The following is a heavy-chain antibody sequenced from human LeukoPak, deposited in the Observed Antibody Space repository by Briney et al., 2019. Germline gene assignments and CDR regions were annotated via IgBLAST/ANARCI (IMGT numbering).Heavy chain of an antibody. V-gene: IGHV4-4*07. J-gene: IGHJ4*02. CDR2: IQTSGNT. D-gene: IGHD6-19*01. CDR1: GGSISSYY. Sequence: SETLSLTCTVSGGSISSYYWSWIRQPAGKGLEWVGRIQTSGNTNYSPSLKGRITISVDRSKNQVSLKLNSVTAADTAVYYCASDRGSGWFDYWGRGTLVTVSS. CDR3: ASDRGSGWFDY.